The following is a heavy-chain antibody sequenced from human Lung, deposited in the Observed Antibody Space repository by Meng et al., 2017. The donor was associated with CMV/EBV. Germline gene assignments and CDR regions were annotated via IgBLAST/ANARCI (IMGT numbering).Heavy chain of an antibody. CDR3: ARDPIRVLRFLEWNYYYYGMDV. J-gene: IGHJ6*02. Sequence: ASVKVSCKASGYTFTSYGISWVRQAPGQGLEWMGWISAYNGNTNYAQKLQGRVTMTTDTSTSTAYMELRSLRSDDTAVYYCARDPIRVLRFLEWNYYYYGMDVWGQGTRVPSP. V-gene: IGHV1-18*01. D-gene: IGHD3-3*01. CDR2: ISAYNGNT. CDR1: GYTFTSYG.